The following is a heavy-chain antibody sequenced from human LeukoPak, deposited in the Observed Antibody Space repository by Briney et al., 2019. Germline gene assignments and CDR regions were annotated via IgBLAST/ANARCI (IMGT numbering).Heavy chain of an antibody. J-gene: IGHJ4*02. CDR2: INQDGSEK. CDR1: RFTFSNYW. D-gene: IGHD6-19*01. Sequence: PGGSLRLSCAASRFTFSNYWMSWFRQAPGKGREWVANINQDGSEKYYVDSVKGRFTISRDNAKNSLYLQMSSLRDEDTAVYYCARDTAGNDYWGQGTLVTVSS. CDR3: ARDTAGNDY. V-gene: IGHV3-7*01.